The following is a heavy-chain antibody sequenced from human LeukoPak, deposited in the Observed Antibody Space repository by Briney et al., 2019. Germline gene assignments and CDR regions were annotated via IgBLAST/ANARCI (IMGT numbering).Heavy chain of an antibody. CDR1: GFTFSDYY. V-gene: IGHV3-11*04. J-gene: IGHJ6*02. CDR3: ARGSSSPSGRDV. Sequence: GGSLRLSCAASGFTFSDYYMSWIRQAPGKGLEWVSYISTSGTTTYYGDSVKGRFTISRDNAKNSLYLQMNSLRAEDTAVYYCARGSSSPSGRDVWGQGTTVTVSS. CDR2: ISTSGTTT. D-gene: IGHD6-13*01.